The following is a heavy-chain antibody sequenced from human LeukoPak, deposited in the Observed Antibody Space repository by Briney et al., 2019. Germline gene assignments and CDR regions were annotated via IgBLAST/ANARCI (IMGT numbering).Heavy chain of an antibody. V-gene: IGHV4-39*01. CDR1: GGSISSSSYY. J-gene: IGHJ4*02. CDR3: ARLWFGELLYHFDY. D-gene: IGHD3-10*01. CDR2: IYYTGST. Sequence: SETLSLTCTVSGGSISSSSYYWGWIRQPSGKGLEWIGSIYYTGSTYYNPSLKSRVTISVDTSKNQFSLKLSSVTAADTAVYYCARLWFGELLYHFDYWGQGTLVTVSS.